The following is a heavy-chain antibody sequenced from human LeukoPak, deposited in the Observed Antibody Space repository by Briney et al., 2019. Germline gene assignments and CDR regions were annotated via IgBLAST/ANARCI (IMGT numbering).Heavy chain of an antibody. V-gene: IGHV3-23*01. Sequence: GGSLRLSCAASRFTFSSYAMSWVRQAPGKGMEWVSAISGSGGSTYYADSVKGRFTISRDNSKNTLYLQMNSLRAEDTAVYYCAKDRVQYSSPADVWGKGTTVTVSS. CDR3: AKDRVQYSSPADV. CDR2: ISGSGGST. D-gene: IGHD6-6*01. J-gene: IGHJ6*04. CDR1: RFTFSSYA.